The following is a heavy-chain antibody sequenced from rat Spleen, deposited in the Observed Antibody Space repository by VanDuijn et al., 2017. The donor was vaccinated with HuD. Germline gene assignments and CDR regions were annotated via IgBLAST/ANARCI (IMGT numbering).Heavy chain of an antibody. J-gene: IGHJ3*01. Sequence: EVQLVESGGGLVQPGRSLKLSCAASGFTFSSFPMAWVRQAPKKGLEWVASISPSGVTYYRDSVKGRFTVSRENAKSTLYFLMDSLRSEDTATYCCVRQDTSGYSNWFAYWGQGTLVTVSS. CDR2: ISPSGVT. D-gene: IGHD4-3*01. V-gene: IGHV5-25*01. CDR3: VRQDTSGYSNWFAY. CDR1: GFTFSSFP.